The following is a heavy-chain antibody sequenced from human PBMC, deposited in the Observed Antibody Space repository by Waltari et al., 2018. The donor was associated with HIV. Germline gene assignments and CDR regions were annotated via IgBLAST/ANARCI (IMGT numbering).Heavy chain of an antibody. Sequence: QVQLVHSGSELKKPGASVKVSCKASGYTFISHAINWVRQAPGQGLEWMGWINTKTGNPTYAQGFTGRFVFSVDTAVSTTFLQIDSLKGEDTALYYCARDTGPGRSFDSWGQGTLVTVSS. D-gene: IGHD3-10*01. J-gene: IGHJ4*02. CDR3: ARDTGPGRSFDS. CDR1: GYTFISHA. V-gene: IGHV7-4-1*01. CDR2: INTKTGNP.